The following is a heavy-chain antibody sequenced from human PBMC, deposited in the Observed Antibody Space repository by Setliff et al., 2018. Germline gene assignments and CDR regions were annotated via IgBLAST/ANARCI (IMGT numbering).Heavy chain of an antibody. V-gene: IGHV4-39*01. Sequence: PSETLSLTCTVSGASISSGTYYRAWIRQPPGKGLEWIGRIHYRGTTYSNASLASRLTISVDMSKNQFSLKLRSVTAADTAVYYCARTGTYRYFDYWGQGILVTVSS. D-gene: IGHD1-1*01. CDR1: GASISSGTYY. CDR3: ARTGTYRYFDY. CDR2: IHYRGTT. J-gene: IGHJ4*02.